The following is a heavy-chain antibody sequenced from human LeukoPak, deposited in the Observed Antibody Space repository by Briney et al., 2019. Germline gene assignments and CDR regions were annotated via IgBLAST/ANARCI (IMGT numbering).Heavy chain of an antibody. V-gene: IGHV3-23*01. J-gene: IGHJ4*02. D-gene: IGHD5-24*01. CDR3: ANGRERKSFDY. CDR2: ISGSGGST. Sequence: PGGSLRLSCAASGFTFSSYAMSWVRQAPGKGLEWVSAISGSGGSTYYADSVKGRFIISRENSKNTLNLQMNSLRAEDTAVYYCANGRERKSFDYWGQGTLVTVSS. CDR1: GFTFSSYA.